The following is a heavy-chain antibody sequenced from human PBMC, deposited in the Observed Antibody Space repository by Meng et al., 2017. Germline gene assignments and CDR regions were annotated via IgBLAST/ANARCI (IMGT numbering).Heavy chain of an antibody. J-gene: IGHJ4*02. CDR2: ISSSSSYI. CDR3: ARTTPEDYYGSGSYYSHPDY. V-gene: IGHV3-21*04. Sequence: ETLSLTCAASGFTFSSYSMNWVRQAPGKGLEWVSSISSSSSYIYYADSVKGRFTISRDNAKNSLYLQMNSLRAEDTALYYCARTTPEDYYGSGSYYSHPDYWGQGTLVTVSS. D-gene: IGHD3-10*01. CDR1: GFTFSSYS.